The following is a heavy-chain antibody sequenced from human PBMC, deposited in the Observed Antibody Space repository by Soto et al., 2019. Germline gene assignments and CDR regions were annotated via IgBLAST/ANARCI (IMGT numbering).Heavy chain of an antibody. Sequence: EVQLVESGGGLVQPGGSLRLSCAASGFTFSSYDMHWVRQVAGKGLEWVSAIGVAGDTYYPDSVKGRFTISRENAKNSLYRQRNSLRAEDTAVYYCASGGWGSSWYEGGSRIDYWGQGTLVTVSS. CDR2: IGVAGDT. V-gene: IGHV3-13*01. CDR3: ASGGWGSSWYEGGSRIDY. D-gene: IGHD6-13*01. CDR1: GFTFSSYD. J-gene: IGHJ4*02.